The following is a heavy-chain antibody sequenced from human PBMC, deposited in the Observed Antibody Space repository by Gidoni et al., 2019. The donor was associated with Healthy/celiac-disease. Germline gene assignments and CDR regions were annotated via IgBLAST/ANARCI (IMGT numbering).Heavy chain of an antibody. J-gene: IGHJ6*02. Sequence: QVQLVESGGGVVQPGRSLRLSCAASGFTFSSYGMHWVRQAPGKGLEWVAVIWYYGSNKYYADSVKGRFTISRDNSKNTLYLQMNSLRAEDTAVYYCARELLWFGELTSGMDVWGQGTTVTVSS. D-gene: IGHD3-10*01. V-gene: IGHV3-33*01. CDR2: IWYYGSNK. CDR3: ARELLWFGELTSGMDV. CDR1: GFTFSSYG.